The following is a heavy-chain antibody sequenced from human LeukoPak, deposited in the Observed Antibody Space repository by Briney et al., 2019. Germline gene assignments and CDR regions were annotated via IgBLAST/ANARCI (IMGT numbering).Heavy chain of an antibody. Sequence: SETLSLTCTVSGGSISSYYWSWIRQPPGKGLEWIGYIYYSGSTNYNPSLKSRVTISVDMSKNQFSLKLSSVTAADTAVYYCARVGYSGSYPDGFDYWGQGTLVTVSS. J-gene: IGHJ4*02. CDR1: GGSISSYY. CDR3: ARVGYSGSYPDGFDY. V-gene: IGHV4-59*01. CDR2: IYYSGST. D-gene: IGHD1-26*01.